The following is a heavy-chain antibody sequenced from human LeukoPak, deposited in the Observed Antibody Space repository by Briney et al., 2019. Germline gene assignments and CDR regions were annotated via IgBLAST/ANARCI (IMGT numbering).Heavy chain of an antibody. V-gene: IGHV4-59*01. CDR2: IYYSGST. CDR1: GGSISSYY. Sequence: SETLSLTCTVSGGSISSYYWSWIRQPPGKGLEWIGYIYYSGSTNYNPSLKSRVTISVDTSKNQFSPKLSSVTAADTAVYYCARAVGGYCSGGSCYSGAVRFDPWGQGTLVTVSS. CDR3: ARAVGGYCSGGSCYSGAVRFDP. J-gene: IGHJ5*02. D-gene: IGHD2-15*01.